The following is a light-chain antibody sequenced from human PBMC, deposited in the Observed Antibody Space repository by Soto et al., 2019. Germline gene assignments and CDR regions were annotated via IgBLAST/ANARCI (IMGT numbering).Light chain of an antibody. CDR2: GAS. CDR1: QSVSSN. Sequence: EIVMTQSPSTLSVSPGERATLSCRASQSVSSNFAWYQQKPGQAPRLLIYGASTRATGTPARFSGSGSGTEFTLTISSRQSEDFAVYYCQQYNNWPLTFGQGTKVDIK. V-gene: IGKV3-15*01. J-gene: IGKJ1*01. CDR3: QQYNNWPLT.